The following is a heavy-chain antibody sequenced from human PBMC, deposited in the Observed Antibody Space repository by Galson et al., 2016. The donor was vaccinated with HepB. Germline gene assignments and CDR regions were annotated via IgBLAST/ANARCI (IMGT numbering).Heavy chain of an antibody. D-gene: IGHD4-23*01. J-gene: IGHJ4*02. CDR2: IWYDGSKK. CDR3: ARDPFYGGISGHPDY. V-gene: IGHV3-33*01. CDR1: GFRFSSYG. Sequence: SLRLSCAASGFRFSSYGLHWVRQAPGKGLEWVAVIWYDGSKKYYADSVKDRFTISRDDSKNTLYLQMNSLRAEDTAVYYCARDPFYGGISGHPDYWGQGTLVTVSS.